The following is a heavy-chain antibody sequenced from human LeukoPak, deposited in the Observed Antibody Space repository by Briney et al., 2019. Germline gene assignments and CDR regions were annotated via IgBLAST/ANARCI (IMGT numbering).Heavy chain of an antibody. J-gene: IGHJ5*02. V-gene: IGHV4-30-4*01. CDR3: ARGSYESSSWFDP. D-gene: IGHD3-22*01. CDR1: SGSISSGDYY. Sequence: SETLSLTCTVSSGSISSGDYYWSWIRQPPGKGLEWIGYIYYSGSTYYNPSLKSRVTISVDTSKNQFSLKLSPVTAADTAVYYCARGSYESSSWFDPWGQGTLVTVSS. CDR2: IYYSGST.